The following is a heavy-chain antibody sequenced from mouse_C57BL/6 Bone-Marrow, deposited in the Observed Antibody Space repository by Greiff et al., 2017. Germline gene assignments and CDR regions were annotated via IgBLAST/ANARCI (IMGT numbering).Heavy chain of an antibody. Sequence: EVKLMESGGDLVKPGGSLKLSCAASGFTFSSYGMSWVRQTPDKRLEWVATISSGGSYTYNPDSVKGRFTISRDNAKNTLYLQMSSLKSEDTAMYYCARRRQLRLFDYWGQGTTLTVSS. CDR2: ISSGGSYT. CDR3: ARRRQLRLFDY. D-gene: IGHD3-2*02. J-gene: IGHJ2*01. CDR1: GFTFSSYG. V-gene: IGHV5-6*02.